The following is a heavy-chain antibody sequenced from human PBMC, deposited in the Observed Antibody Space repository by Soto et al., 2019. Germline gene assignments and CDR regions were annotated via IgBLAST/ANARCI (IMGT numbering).Heavy chain of an antibody. CDR1: GGSISSSSYY. CDR3: ASLSNLYSYGYYGMDV. D-gene: IGHD5-18*01. Sequence: SETLSLTCTVSGGSISSSSYYWGWIRQPPGKGLEWIGSIYYSGSTYYNPSLKSRVTISVDTSKNQFSLKLSSVTAADTAVYYCASLSNLYSYGYYGMDVWGQGTTVTVAS. J-gene: IGHJ6*02. V-gene: IGHV4-39*01. CDR2: IYYSGST.